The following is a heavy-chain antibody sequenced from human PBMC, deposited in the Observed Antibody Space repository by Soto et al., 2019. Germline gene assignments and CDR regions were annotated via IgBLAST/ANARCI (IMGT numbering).Heavy chain of an antibody. Sequence: PGGSLRLSCAASGFTFSSYSMNWVRQAPGKGLEWVSSISSSSSYIYYADSVKGRFTISRDNAKNSLYLQMNSLRAEDTAVYYCAHIAVVPAADAFAIWGQGTMVTVSS. CDR3: AHIAVVPAADAFAI. CDR2: ISSSSSYI. J-gene: IGHJ3*02. V-gene: IGHV3-21*01. D-gene: IGHD2-2*01. CDR1: GFTFSSYS.